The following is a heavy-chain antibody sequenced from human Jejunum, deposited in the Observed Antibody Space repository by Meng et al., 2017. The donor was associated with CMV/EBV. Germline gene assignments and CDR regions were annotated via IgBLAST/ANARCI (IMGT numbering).Heavy chain of an antibody. J-gene: IGHJ5*02. CDR3: AKGGSGSYDWFDP. V-gene: IGHV3-33*03. D-gene: IGHD1-26*01. CDR2: IWGDGSEK. Sequence: CAASGFTFSNFGMHWVRQAPGQGLEWVAVIWGDGSEKYYSDSVKGRFTISRDNPKNTLYLQMNSLGPEDTAVYFCAKGGSGSYDWFDPWGQGTLVTVSS. CDR1: GFTFSNFG.